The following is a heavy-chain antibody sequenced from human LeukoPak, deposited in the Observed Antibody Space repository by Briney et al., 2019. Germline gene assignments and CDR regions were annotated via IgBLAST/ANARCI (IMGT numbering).Heavy chain of an antibody. CDR1: GGSFSGYY. V-gene: IGHV4-34*01. J-gene: IGHJ4*02. CDR2: IYSDGST. D-gene: IGHD6-19*01. CDR3: ARTIGSGRKIYFDY. Sequence: SETLSLTCAVYGGSFSGYYWGWIRLPPGKGLEWIGTIYSDGSTYYNPSLKTRVTISVDTSKNQFSLKLSSVTDADTAVYYCARTIGSGRKIYFDYWGQGILVTVSS.